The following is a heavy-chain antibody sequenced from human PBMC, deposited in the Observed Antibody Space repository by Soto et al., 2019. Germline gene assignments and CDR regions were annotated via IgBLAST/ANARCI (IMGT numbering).Heavy chain of an antibody. J-gene: IGHJ4*02. CDR3: AYITYGSRSHTTSFDY. V-gene: IGHV2-5*02. Sequence: QITLKESGPTLVKPTQTLTLTCTFSGFSLSTRGVGVGWIRQPPGQALQWLALIYWDDDKRYSPSLKSRLTITKDTSKNQVVLTMTNMDPVDTATYYCAYITYGSRSHTTSFDYWGQGTLVTVSS. CDR1: GFSLSTRGVG. CDR2: IYWDDDK. D-gene: IGHD3-10*01.